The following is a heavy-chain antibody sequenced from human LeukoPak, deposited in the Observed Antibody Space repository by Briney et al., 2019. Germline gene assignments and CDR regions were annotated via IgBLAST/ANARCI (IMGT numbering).Heavy chain of an antibody. CDR3: ARDSVVSGSYST. V-gene: IGHV3-11*05. Sequence: PGGSLRLSCTASGFTFSDYYMSWIRQAPGKGLEGVSYISSSSSYTNYADSVKGRFTISRDNAKNSLYLQMNSLRAEDSAVYYCARDSVVSGSYSTWGQGTLVTVSS. CDR1: GFTFSDYY. D-gene: IGHD1-26*01. J-gene: IGHJ5*02. CDR2: ISSSSSYT.